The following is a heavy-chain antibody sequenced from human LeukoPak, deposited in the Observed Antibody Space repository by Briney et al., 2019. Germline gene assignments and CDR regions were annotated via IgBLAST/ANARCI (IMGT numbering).Heavy chain of an antibody. CDR1: GYTFTGYY. D-gene: IGHD4-11*01. V-gene: IGHV1-2*02. Sequence: VASVKVSCKASGYTFTGYYMHWARQAPGQGLEWMGWINPNSGGTNYAQKFQGRVTMTRDTSISTAYMELSRLRSDDTAVYYCARVALTVTTVNYYYYGMDVWGQGTTVTVSS. CDR2: INPNSGGT. CDR3: ARVALTVTTVNYYYYGMDV. J-gene: IGHJ6*02.